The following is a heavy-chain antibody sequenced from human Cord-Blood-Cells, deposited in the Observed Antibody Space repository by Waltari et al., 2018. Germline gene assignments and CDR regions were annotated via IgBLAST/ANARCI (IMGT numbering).Heavy chain of an antibody. D-gene: IGHD6-6*01. Sequence: QVQLVESGGGVVQPGRSLRLSWAASGFTFSSYAMLWVSQAPGKGLGWVAVISYDGSNKYYADSVKGRFTISRDNSKNTLYLQMNSLRAEDTAVYYCARGSIAARLDYWGQGTLVTVSS. J-gene: IGHJ4*02. CDR1: GFTFSSYA. V-gene: IGHV3-30-3*01. CDR3: ARGSIAARLDY. CDR2: ISYDGSNK.